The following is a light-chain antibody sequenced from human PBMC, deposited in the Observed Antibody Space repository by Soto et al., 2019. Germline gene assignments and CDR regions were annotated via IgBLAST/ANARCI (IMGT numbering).Light chain of an antibody. CDR1: SSDVGVYDY. V-gene: IGLV2-11*01. J-gene: IGLJ1*01. Sequence: QSALTQPRSVSGSPGQSVTISCTGASSDVGVYDYVSWFQQHPGKAPKLMIYAVTLRPSGVPDRFSGSKSGNTASLTISGLQADDEADYFCCSYAATPWDVFGTGTKLTVL. CDR2: AVT. CDR3: CSYAATPWDV.